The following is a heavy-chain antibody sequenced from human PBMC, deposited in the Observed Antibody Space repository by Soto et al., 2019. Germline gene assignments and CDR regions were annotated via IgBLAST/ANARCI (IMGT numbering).Heavy chain of an antibody. V-gene: IGHV3-48*01. Sequence: PGLSLRLSSAACGFTFSSYCINWVRQASGKGLECISYISSSSRTIYYADSVKGRFTISRDNAKNSMYLQMNSLRAEDTAVYYCARERRTLYGMDVWGQGT. CDR1: GFTFSSYC. CDR3: ARERRTLYGMDV. CDR2: ISSSSRTI. J-gene: IGHJ6*02.